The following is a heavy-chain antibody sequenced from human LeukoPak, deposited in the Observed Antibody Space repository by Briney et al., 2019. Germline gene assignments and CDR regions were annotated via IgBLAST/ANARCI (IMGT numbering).Heavy chain of an antibody. D-gene: IGHD5-24*01. Sequence: GESLKISCKGSGYSFTSYWIGWVRQMPGKGLEWMGIIYPGDSDTRYSPSFQGQVTISADKSIGTAYLQWSSLKASDTAMYYCGRQGRDGYRTNDYWGQGTLVTVSS. CDR2: IYPGDSDT. CDR3: GRQGRDGYRTNDY. V-gene: IGHV5-51*01. CDR1: GYSFTSYW. J-gene: IGHJ4*02.